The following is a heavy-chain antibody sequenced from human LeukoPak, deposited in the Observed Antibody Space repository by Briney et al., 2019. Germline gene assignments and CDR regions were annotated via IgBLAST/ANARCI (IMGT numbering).Heavy chain of an antibody. CDR1: GFTFSSYG. Sequence: PGGSLRLSCAASGFTFSSYGMHWVRQAPGKGLEWVAFIRYDGRNTYYADSVKGRFTISRDNAKNSLYLQMNSLRAEDTAVYYCAGGSGFLIDYWGQGTLVTVSS. D-gene: IGHD6-19*01. CDR2: IRYDGRNT. CDR3: AGGSGFLIDY. J-gene: IGHJ4*02. V-gene: IGHV3-30*02.